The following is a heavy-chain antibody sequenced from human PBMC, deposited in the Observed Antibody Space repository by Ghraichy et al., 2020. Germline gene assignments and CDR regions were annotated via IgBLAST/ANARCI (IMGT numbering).Heavy chain of an antibody. CDR3: ARQIYSSGFYYFDY. V-gene: IGHV5-51*01. CDR2: IYPGDSDT. CDR1: GYSFTTYW. D-gene: IGHD6-19*01. Sequence: GESLNISCKASGYSFTTYWIGWVRQMPGKGLAWMGIIYPGDSDTRYSPSFQGQVTISADKSISTAYLQWSSLKASDTAIYYCARQIYSSGFYYFDYWGQGTLVTVSS. J-gene: IGHJ4*02.